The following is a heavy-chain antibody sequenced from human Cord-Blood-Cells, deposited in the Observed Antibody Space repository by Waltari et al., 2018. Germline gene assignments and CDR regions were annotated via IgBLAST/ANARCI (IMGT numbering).Heavy chain of an antibody. CDR1: GYTLTELS. Sequence: QVQLVQSGAEVKKPGASMKVSCKVSGYTLTELSMHWVRPAPGKGLEWMGGFDPEDGETIYAQKFQGRVTMTEDTSTDTAYMELSSLRSEDTAVYYCATAYDSSGYYYIRDAFDIWGQGTMVTVSS. D-gene: IGHD3-22*01. V-gene: IGHV1-24*01. J-gene: IGHJ3*02. CDR3: ATAYDSSGYYYIRDAFDI. CDR2: FDPEDGET.